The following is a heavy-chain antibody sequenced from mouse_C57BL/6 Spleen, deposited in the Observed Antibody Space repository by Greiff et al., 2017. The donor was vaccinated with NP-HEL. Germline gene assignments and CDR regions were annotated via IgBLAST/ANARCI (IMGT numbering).Heavy chain of an antibody. V-gene: IGHV1-9*01. CDR2: ILPGSGST. Sequence: QVQLQQSGAELMKPGASVKLSCKATGYTFTGYWIEWVKQRPGHGLEWIGEILPGSGSTNYNEKFKGKATFTADTSSNTAYMQLSSLTTEDSAIYYCARDTTVVATRYYAMDYWGQGTSVTVSS. D-gene: IGHD1-1*01. J-gene: IGHJ4*01. CDR1: GYTFTGYW. CDR3: ARDTTVVATRYYAMDY.